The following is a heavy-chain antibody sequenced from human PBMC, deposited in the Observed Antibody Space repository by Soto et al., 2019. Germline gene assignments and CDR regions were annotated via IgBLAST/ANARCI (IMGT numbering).Heavy chain of an antibody. CDR1: GFTFSSSW. CDR3: AKSQEIGTHFFDS. D-gene: IGHD6-13*01. Sequence: GGSLRLSCAVSGFTFSSSWMHWVRQGPGNGLVWVSRVSGDGTTTNYADSVKGRFTISRDNAKNTLYLQMDSLRAGDMAVYFCAKSQEIGTHFFDSWGQGTQVTVSS. J-gene: IGHJ4*02. V-gene: IGHV3-74*01. CDR2: VSGDGTTT.